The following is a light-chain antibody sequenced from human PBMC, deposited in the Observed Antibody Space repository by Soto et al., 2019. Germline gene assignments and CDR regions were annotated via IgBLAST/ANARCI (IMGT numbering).Light chain of an antibody. V-gene: IGLV2-8*01. CDR2: GVS. Sequence: QSALTQPPSASGSPGQSVTISCTGTSSDVGGYNYVSWYQQLPGKAPKLMIYGVSKRPSGVPDRFSGSKSGNTASLTVSGLQAEDEADYYCSSYAGSNRVFGTGTKVTVL. CDR1: SSDVGGYNY. J-gene: IGLJ1*01. CDR3: SSYAGSNRV.